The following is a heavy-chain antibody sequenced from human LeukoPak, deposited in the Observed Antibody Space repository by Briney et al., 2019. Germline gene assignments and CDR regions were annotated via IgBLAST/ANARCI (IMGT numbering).Heavy chain of an antibody. CDR1: GGSISSYY. V-gene: IGHV4-59*01. J-gene: IGHJ6*02. CDR3: ARGDYSYGMDV. Sequence: PSETLSLTCTVSGGSISSYYWSWIRQPPGKGLEWIGYVFYSGSTNYNPSLKSRVTISVDTSKNQFSLKLSSVTAADTAMYYCARGDYSYGMDVWGQGTTVTVSS. CDR2: VFYSGST.